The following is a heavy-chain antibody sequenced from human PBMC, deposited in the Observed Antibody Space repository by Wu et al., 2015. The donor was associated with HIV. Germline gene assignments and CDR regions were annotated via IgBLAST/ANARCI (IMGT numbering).Heavy chain of an antibody. D-gene: IGHD5-18*01. V-gene: IGHV1-2*02. CDR2: INPDSGGT. CDR3: ARVAIQIYLGSEKNYMDV. J-gene: IGHJ6*03. Sequence: QVLLVQSGAEVKKPGASVKVSCKTSGYTFTGHYIHWVRQAPGQGLEWMGWINPDSGGTNYAEKFQDRVTMTGDTSINTAYMELRGLRSDDTAVYYCARVAIQIYLGSEKNYMDVWAKGPRSPFP. CDR1: GYTFTGHY.